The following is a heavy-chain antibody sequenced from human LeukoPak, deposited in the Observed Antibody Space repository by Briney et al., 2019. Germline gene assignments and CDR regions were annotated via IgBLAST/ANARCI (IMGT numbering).Heavy chain of an antibody. CDR2: IYYSGST. D-gene: IGHD3-16*01. Sequence: SETLSLTCTVSGGSISNYYWSWIPQPPGKGLEWIGYIYYSGSTNYNPSLKSRVTISVDTSKNQFSLKLSSVTAADTAVYYCAGGFDSNPEYWSQGTLVTVSS. CDR3: AGGFDSNPEY. J-gene: IGHJ4*02. CDR1: GGSISNYY. V-gene: IGHV4-59*01.